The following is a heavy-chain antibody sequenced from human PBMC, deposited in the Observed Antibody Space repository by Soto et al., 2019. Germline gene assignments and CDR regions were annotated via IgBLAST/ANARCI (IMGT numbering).Heavy chain of an antibody. V-gene: IGHV3-64D*06. CDR1: GFTFSSYA. CDR2: ISSNGGST. Sequence: GGSLRLSCSASGFTFSSYAMHWVRQAPGKGLEYASAISSNGGSTYYADSVKGRFTISRDNSKNTLYLQMSSLRAEDTAVYYCVKDGVGAGPYWGQGTLGTVSA. CDR3: VKDGVGAGPY. D-gene: IGHD1-26*01. J-gene: IGHJ4*02.